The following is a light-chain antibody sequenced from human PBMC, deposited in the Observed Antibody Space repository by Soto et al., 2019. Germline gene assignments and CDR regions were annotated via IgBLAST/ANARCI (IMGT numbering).Light chain of an antibody. V-gene: IGKV1-5*03. J-gene: IGKJ1*01. Sequence: DIQMTQSPSTLSASVGDTVTITCRASQSVSTWLAWYQQKPGKAPKLLIYMASTLESGVPSRFSGSASGTEFTLTISSLQPDDFATYYCQQHNTYPATFGQGTKVEIE. CDR1: QSVSTW. CDR3: QQHNTYPAT. CDR2: MAS.